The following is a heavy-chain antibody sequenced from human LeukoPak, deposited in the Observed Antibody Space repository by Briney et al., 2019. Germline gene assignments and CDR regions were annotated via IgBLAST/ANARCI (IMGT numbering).Heavy chain of an antibody. CDR3: ARLDGPGSYGYMDV. J-gene: IGHJ6*03. D-gene: IGHD3-10*01. CDR1: GYTFTSYD. Sequence: GASVKVSCKASGYTFTSYDINWVRQATGQRLEWMGWMNPNSGNTGYAQKFQGRVTITRNTSISTAYMELSSLRSEDTAVYYCARLDGPGSYGYMDVWGKGTTVTVSS. V-gene: IGHV1-8*03. CDR2: MNPNSGNT.